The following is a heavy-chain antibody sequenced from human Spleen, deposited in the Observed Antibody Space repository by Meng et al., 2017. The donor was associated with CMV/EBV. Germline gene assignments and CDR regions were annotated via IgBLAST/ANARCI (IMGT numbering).Heavy chain of an antibody. CDR2: INTNGHST. D-gene: IGHD3-3*01. J-gene: IGHJ6*02. CDR1: DCSVSDNY. V-gene: IGHV3-53*05. CDR3: ARDLWSGYYYYYYGLDV. Sequence: GESLKISCAVSDCSVSDNYLSWVRQAPGKGLEWVYVINTNGHSTYYADSVKGRFTISRDESKNTVSLHMNSLSAEDTAVYYCARDLWSGYYYYYYGLDVWGQGTTVTVSS.